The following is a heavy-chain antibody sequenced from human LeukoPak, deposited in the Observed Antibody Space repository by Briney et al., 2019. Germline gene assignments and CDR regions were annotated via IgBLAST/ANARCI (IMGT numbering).Heavy chain of an antibody. D-gene: IGHD3-10*01. CDR2: IYPNSGGT. CDR3: AREPYGSGSFRTDYYYMDV. V-gene: IGHV1-2*02. Sequence: ASVKVSCKSSGYTCTGYYMHWVRQAPGQGLEWMGWIYPNSGGTNYAQKLQGRVTMTRDTSISTAYMELSRLTSDDTAVYYCAREPYGSGSFRTDYYYMDVWGKGTTVTISS. J-gene: IGHJ6*03. CDR1: GYTCTGYY.